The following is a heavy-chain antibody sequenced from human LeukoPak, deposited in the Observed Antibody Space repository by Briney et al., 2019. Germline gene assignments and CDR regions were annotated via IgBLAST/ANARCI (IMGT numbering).Heavy chain of an antibody. Sequence: SETLSLTCAVYGGSFSGYYWSWIRQPPGEGLEWIGEINHSGSTNYNPSLKSRVTISVDTSKNQFSLKLSSVTAADTAVYYCARRRLYDILTVYNSFDYWGQGPLVTVSS. D-gene: IGHD3-9*01. J-gene: IGHJ4*02. CDR3: ARRRLYDILTVYNSFDY. CDR2: INHSGST. V-gene: IGHV4-34*01. CDR1: GGSFSGYY.